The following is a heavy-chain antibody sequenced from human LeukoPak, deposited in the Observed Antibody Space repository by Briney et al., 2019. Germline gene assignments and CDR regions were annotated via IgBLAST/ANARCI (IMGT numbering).Heavy chain of an antibody. J-gene: IGHJ4*02. CDR3: AREYSSSVFDY. V-gene: IGHV3-9*01. D-gene: IGHD6-13*01. Sequence: QPGRSLRLSCAASGFTFDDYAMHWVRQAPGKGLEWVSGISWNSGSIGYADSVKGRFTISRDNAKNSLYLQMNSLRAEDTAVYYCAREYSSSVFDYWGQGTLVTVSS. CDR1: GFTFDDYA. CDR2: ISWNSGSI.